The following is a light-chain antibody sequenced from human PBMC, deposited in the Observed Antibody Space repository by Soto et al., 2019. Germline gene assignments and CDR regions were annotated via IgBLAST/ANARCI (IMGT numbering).Light chain of an antibody. Sequence: EIVMTQSPATLSVSPGERATLSCRASQSVGSSLAWYQQTPGQAPRLLIYGASTRATGIPARFSGSGSGTEFTLTISSLQSEDFAVYCCQQYNNWPWTFGQGTKVEIK. CDR3: QQYNNWPWT. J-gene: IGKJ1*01. V-gene: IGKV3-15*01. CDR2: GAS. CDR1: QSVGSS.